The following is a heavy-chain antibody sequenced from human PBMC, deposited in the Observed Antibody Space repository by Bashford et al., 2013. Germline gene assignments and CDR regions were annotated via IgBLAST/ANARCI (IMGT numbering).Heavy chain of an antibody. V-gene: IGHV3-72*01. CDR3: ARWGTDNSNYNYAMDV. J-gene: IGHJ6*02. Sequence: VRQAPGKGLEWVGRSRNKAKRYTIEYAASVKGRFTISRDDSKNSLYLQMNSLKTEDTAVYYCARWGTDNSNYNYAMDVWGQGTLVTVSS. D-gene: IGHD3-16*01. CDR2: SRNKAKRYTI.